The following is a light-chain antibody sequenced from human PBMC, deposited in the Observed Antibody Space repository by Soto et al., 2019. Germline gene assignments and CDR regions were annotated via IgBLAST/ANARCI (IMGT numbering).Light chain of an antibody. CDR2: AAS. J-gene: IGKJ4*01. Sequence: DIQMTQSPSSLSASVGDRVTITCRACQGISSRLAWYQQKPEKAPKSLIYAASSLQSGAPSRFKGSGSGTDVMLTISSLQPEEFATSYCQQDKSYPTTLGGGTKVEIK. V-gene: IGKV1D-16*01. CDR1: QGISSR. CDR3: QQDKSYPTT.